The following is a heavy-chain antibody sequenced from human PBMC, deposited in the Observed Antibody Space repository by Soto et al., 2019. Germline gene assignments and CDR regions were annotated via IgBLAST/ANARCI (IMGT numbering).Heavy chain of an antibody. J-gene: IGHJ6*02. CDR3: ARELYDILTGYSHYYYYGMDV. Sequence: GALRLSCAASGFTFSSYWMSWVRQAPGKGVEWVANIKQDGSEKYYVDSVKGRFTISRDNAKNSLYLQMNSLRAEDTAVYYCARELYDILTGYSHYYYYGMDVWGQGTTVTVSS. CDR2: IKQDGSEK. V-gene: IGHV3-7*01. D-gene: IGHD3-9*01. CDR1: GFTFSSYW.